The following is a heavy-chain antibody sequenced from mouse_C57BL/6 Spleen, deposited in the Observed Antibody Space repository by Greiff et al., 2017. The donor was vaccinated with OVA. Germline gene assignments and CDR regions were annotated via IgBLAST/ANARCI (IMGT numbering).Heavy chain of an antibody. D-gene: IGHD2-13*01. V-gene: IGHV1-18*01. CDR2: INPNNGGT. Sequence: VQLQQSGPELVKPGASVKIPCKASGYTFTDYNMDWVKQSHGKSLEWIGDINPNNGGTIYNQKFKGKATLTVDKSSSTAYMELRSLTSEDTAVYYCATLHDSYWYFDVWGTGTTVTVSS. CDR3: ATLHDSYWYFDV. CDR1: GYTFTDYN. J-gene: IGHJ1*03.